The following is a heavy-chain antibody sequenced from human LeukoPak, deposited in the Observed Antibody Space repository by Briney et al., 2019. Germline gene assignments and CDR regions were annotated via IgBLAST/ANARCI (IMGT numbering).Heavy chain of an antibody. CDR2: IYHSGST. J-gene: IGHJ4*02. D-gene: IGHD5-24*01. CDR1: GGSISSGGYS. CDR3: ARGKVDNYYFDY. V-gene: IGHV4-30-2*01. Sequence: SETLSLTCAVSGGSISSGGYSWSWIRQPPGKGLEWIGYIYHSGSTYYNPSLKSRVTISVDRSKDQFSLKLSSVTAADTAVYYCARGKVDNYYFDYWGQGTLVTVSS.